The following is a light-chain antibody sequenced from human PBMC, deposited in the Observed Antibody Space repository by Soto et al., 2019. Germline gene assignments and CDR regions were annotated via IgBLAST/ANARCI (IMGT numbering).Light chain of an antibody. J-gene: IGLJ1*01. Sequence: QSVLTQPPSVSAAPGQKVTISCSGSSSNIGSNSVSWYQQLPGTAPKLLIYADNQRPSGIPVRFSGSKSGTSATLGITGLQTGDEADYYCATWDSSLSAFYVFGIGTKVTVL. CDR2: ADN. V-gene: IGLV1-51*02. CDR1: SSNIGSNS. CDR3: ATWDSSLSAFYV.